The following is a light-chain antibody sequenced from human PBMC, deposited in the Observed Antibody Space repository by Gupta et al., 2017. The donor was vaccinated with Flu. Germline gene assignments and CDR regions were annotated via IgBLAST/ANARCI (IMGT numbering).Light chain of an antibody. Sequence: QSALPQPPPSSGTPGQRVTISCSGSNSNIESNTVNWYQQLPGTAPKLLVYSNNQRPSGVPDRFSGSKSGTSGSLAISGLQSEDEADYYCAAWDDSLNALVFGGGTKLTVL. V-gene: IGLV1-44*01. CDR3: AAWDDSLNALV. J-gene: IGLJ3*02. CDR1: NSNIESNT. CDR2: SNN.